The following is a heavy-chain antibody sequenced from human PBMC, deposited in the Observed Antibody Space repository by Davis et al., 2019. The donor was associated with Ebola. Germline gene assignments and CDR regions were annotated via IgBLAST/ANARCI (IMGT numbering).Heavy chain of an antibody. CDR1: AYTFTTYC. V-gene: IGHV1-18*04. J-gene: IGHJ6*02. CDR3: ARDTYCSCGRCYSSYYYGMDV. Sequence: ASVQVSCNASAYTFTTYCISWVRQAPGQGLEWMGWISTYNDNTNYAQKLQGRVTMTTDTTTSTAYMELRSLRSDDTAVYYCARDTYCSCGRCYSSYYYGMDVWGQGTTVTVSS. CDR2: ISTYNDNT. D-gene: IGHD2-15*01.